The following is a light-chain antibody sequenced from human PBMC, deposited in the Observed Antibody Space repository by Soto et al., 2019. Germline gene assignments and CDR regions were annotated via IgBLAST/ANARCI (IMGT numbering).Light chain of an antibody. Sequence: VPMTQSLATLSASVGDRVTITCRASQSISSWLAWYQQKPGKAPKLLIYDASSLESGVPSRFSGSGSGTDFTLTISSLQPEDFATYYCQQSYSTPITFGQGTLPEVK. J-gene: IGKJ5*01. CDR3: QQSYSTPIT. CDR2: DAS. V-gene: IGKV1-5*01. CDR1: QSISSW.